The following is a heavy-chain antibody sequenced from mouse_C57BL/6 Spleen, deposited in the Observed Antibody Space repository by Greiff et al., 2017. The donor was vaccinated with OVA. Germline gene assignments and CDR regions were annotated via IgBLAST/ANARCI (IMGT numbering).Heavy chain of an antibody. V-gene: IGHV1-50*01. J-gene: IGHJ3*01. CDR2: IDPSDSYT. CDR1: GYTFTSYW. Sequence: QVQLKQPGAELVKPGASVKLSCKASGYTFTSYWMQWVKQRPGQGLEWIGEIDPSDSYTNYNQKFKGKATLTVDTSSSTAYMQLSSLTSEDSAVDDCARGNYGSSYIAYWGQGTLVTVSA. D-gene: IGHD1-1*01. CDR3: ARGNYGSSYIAY.